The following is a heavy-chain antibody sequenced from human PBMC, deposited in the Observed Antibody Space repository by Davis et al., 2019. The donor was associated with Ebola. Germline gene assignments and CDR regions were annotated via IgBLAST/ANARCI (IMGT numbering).Heavy chain of an antibody. CDR2: IYTSGST. Sequence: PSETLSLTCTVSGGSISSYYWSWIRQPAGKGLEWIGRIYTSGSTNYNPSLKSRVTMSVDTSKNQFSLKLSSVTAADTAVYYCARAYHYDSSGSHYYYYMDVWSKGTTVTVSS. CDR3: ARAYHYDSSGSHYYYYMDV. D-gene: IGHD3-22*01. CDR1: GGSISSYY. J-gene: IGHJ6*03. V-gene: IGHV4-4*07.